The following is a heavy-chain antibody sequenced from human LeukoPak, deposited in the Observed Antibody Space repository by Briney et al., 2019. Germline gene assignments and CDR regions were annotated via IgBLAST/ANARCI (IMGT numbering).Heavy chain of an antibody. CDR1: GFTFRTYS. CDR2: ISSSSSSI. J-gene: IGHJ3*02. CDR3: AREPRESCAAFDI. V-gene: IGHV3-48*02. Sequence: PGGSLRLSCAASGFTFRTYSMNWVRQAPGKGLEWVSYISSSSSSIYYADSVKGRFTISRDNAKNSLYLQMNSLRDADTAVYYCAREPRESCAAFDIWGQGTMVTVCS.